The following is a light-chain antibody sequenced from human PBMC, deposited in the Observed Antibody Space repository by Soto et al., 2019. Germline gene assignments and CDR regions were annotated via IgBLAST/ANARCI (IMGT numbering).Light chain of an antibody. Sequence: QSVLTQPPSVSGAPGQRVTISCTGSSSNIGAGYDVHWYQQLPGTAPKLPIYGNSNRPSGVPDRFSGSKSGPSASLAITGLQAEDEADYYCQYYDSSLSGVVFGGRTKVTVL. CDR3: QYYDSSLSGVV. J-gene: IGLJ2*01. V-gene: IGLV1-40*01. CDR1: SSNIGAGYD. CDR2: GNS.